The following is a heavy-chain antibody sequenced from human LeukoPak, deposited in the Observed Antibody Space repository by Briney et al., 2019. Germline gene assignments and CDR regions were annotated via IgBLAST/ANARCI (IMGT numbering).Heavy chain of an antibody. CDR3: ARDEDNGGSCFY. J-gene: IGHJ4*02. D-gene: IGHD2-15*01. CDR2: ISSSSSYI. CDR1: GFTFSSYS. Sequence: GGSLRLSCAASGFTFSSYSMNWVRQAPGKGLEWVSSISSSSSYIYYADSVKGRFTISRDNAKNSLYLQMNSLRAEDTAVYYCARDEDNGGSCFYWGQGTLVTVSS. V-gene: IGHV3-21*01.